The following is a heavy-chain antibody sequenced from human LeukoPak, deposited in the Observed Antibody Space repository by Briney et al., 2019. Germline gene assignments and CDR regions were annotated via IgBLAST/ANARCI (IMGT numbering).Heavy chain of an antibody. V-gene: IGHV3-30*12. Sequence: GGSLRLSCAASGFTFSTYGVHWVRQAPGKGLEWVAFIQYNGGTKYYADSVKGRFTISRDNSKNTLYLQMNSLRAEDTAVYYCARDSGSYSNFDYWGQGTLVTVSS. D-gene: IGHD1-26*01. CDR2: IQYNGGTK. J-gene: IGHJ4*02. CDR1: GFTFSTYG. CDR3: ARDSGSYSNFDY.